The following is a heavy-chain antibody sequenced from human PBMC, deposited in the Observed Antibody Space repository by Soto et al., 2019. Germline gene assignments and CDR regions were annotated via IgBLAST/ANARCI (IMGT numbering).Heavy chain of an antibody. D-gene: IGHD5-18*01. J-gene: IGHJ3*02. CDR2: ISNDGNRQ. Sequence: QEQLMESGGGVVQPGRSLRLSCVASGFSFSSQAMHWVRQAPGKGLEWVAAISNDGNRQLYADSVKDRVTISRDNSRNTLDLQMNKLRTEDTGVYFCARDIYSYGSGGTSDIWGQGTMVTVSS. CDR3: ARDIYSYGSGGTSDI. V-gene: IGHV3-30-3*01. CDR1: GFSFSSQA.